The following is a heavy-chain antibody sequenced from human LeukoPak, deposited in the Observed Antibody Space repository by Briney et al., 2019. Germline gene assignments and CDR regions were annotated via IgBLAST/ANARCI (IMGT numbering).Heavy chain of an antibody. CDR1: GFTFSSYA. CDR2: ISGSGGST. CDR3: ARDALGAVAGTFGY. J-gene: IGHJ4*02. Sequence: RAGGSLRLSCAASGFTFSSYAMSWVRQATGKGLEWVSAISGSGGSTYYADSVKGRFTISRDNSKNTLYLQMNSLRAEDTAVYYCARDALGAVAGTFGYWGQGTLVTVSS. D-gene: IGHD6-19*01. V-gene: IGHV3-23*01.